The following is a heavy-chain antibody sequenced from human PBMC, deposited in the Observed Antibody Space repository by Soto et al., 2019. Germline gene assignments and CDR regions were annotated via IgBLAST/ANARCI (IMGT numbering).Heavy chain of an antibody. V-gene: IGHV3-9*01. Sequence: EVQLVESGGGLVQPGRSLRLSCAASGFTFDDYAMHWVRQAPGKGLERVSGISWNSGSIGYADSVKGRFTISRDNAKNSLYLQMNSLRAEDTALYYCAKDIGQEIYSGYDSDYYYYGMDVWGQGTTVTVSS. D-gene: IGHD5-12*01. CDR3: AKDIGQEIYSGYDSDYYYYGMDV. J-gene: IGHJ6*02. CDR2: ISWNSGSI. CDR1: GFTFDDYA.